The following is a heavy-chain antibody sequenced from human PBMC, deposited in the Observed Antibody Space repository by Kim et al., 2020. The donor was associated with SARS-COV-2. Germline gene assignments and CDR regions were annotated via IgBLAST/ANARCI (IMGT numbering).Heavy chain of an antibody. V-gene: IGHV3-66*02. CDR3: ARGGADSSSWSVEEYYYGMDV. Sequence: GGSLRLSCAASGFTVSSNYMSWVRQAPGKGLEWVSVIYSGGSTYYADSVKGRFTISRDNSKNTLYLQMNSLGAEDTAVYYCARGGADSSSWSVEEYYYGMDVWGQGTTVTVSS. D-gene: IGHD6-13*01. CDR1: GFTVSSNY. J-gene: IGHJ6*02. CDR2: IYSGGST.